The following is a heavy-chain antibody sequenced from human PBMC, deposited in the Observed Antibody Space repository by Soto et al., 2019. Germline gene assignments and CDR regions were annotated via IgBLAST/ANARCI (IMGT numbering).Heavy chain of an antibody. CDR1: GFTFRSYW. D-gene: IGHD2-2*01. V-gene: IGHV3-74*01. CDR2: IDSNGIMT. J-gene: IGHJ4*01. Sequence: LSLSCAASGFTFRSYWMHGVRQVPGKGMEWVSKIDSNGIMTDYADSVKGRFTISRDNAKNSLYLQMNGLRAEDTAVYHCASLSAPVDYWGQGTLVTVSS. CDR3: ASLSAPVDY.